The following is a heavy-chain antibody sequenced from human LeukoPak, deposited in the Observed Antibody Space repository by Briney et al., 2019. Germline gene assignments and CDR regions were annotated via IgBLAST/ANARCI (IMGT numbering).Heavy chain of an antibody. Sequence: GGPLRLSCAASGFTFSSYSMNWVRQAPGKGLEWVAFIRYDGSNKYYADSVKGRFTISRDNSKNTLYLQMNSLRAEDTAVYYCAKELLWSGPIDYWGQGTLVTVSS. CDR3: AKELLWSGPIDY. CDR1: GFTFSSYS. CDR2: IRYDGSNK. V-gene: IGHV3-30*02. J-gene: IGHJ4*02. D-gene: IGHD3-3*01.